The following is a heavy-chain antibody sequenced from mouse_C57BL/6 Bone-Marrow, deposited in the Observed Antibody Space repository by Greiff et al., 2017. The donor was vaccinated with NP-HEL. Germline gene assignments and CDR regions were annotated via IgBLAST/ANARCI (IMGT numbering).Heavy chain of an antibody. CDR1: GFTFTDYY. CDR3: ASSYYYGSSYGYFDV. V-gene: IGHV7-3*01. D-gene: IGHD1-1*01. CDR2: ISNKANGYTT. J-gene: IGHJ1*03. Sequence: EVKLVESGGGLVQPGGSLSLSCAASGFTFTDYYMSWVRQPPGKALEWLGFISNKANGYTTAYSASVKGRFTISRDTSPSILYLHMNALRAEDSAAYYCASSYYYGSSYGYFDVWGTGTTVTVSS.